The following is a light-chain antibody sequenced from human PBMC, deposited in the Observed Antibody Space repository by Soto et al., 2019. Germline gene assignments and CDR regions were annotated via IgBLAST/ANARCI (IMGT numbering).Light chain of an antibody. CDR3: QSYDSSLSGWV. Sequence: QSVLTQPRSVSGAPGQGVTISGIGAGYDVHWYQQLPGTAPKVLIYGNNNRPSGVPDRFSGSKSGTSASLAITGLQAEDEADYYCQSYDSSLSGWVFGGGTKLTVL. CDR2: GNN. J-gene: IGLJ3*02. V-gene: IGLV1-40*01. CDR1: GAGYD.